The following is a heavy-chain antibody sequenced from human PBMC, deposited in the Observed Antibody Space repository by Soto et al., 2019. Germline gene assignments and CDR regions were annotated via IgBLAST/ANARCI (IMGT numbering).Heavy chain of an antibody. J-gene: IGHJ6*03. CDR3: AGRPSSYYFYMDV. V-gene: IGHV4-39*01. CDR1: GGSISSSYY. CDR2: MYYSGTT. D-gene: IGHD6-6*01. Sequence: QLQLQESGPGLVKPSETLSLTCTVSGGSISSSYYWGWIRQPPGKGLQWIGSMYYSGTTYYNPSLKSRLTISVDTAKNQFSLKLSSVTAADTAVYYCAGRPSSYYFYMDVWGKGTTVIVSS.